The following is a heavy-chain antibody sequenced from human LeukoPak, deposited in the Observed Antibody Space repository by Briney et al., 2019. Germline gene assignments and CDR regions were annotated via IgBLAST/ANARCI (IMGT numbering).Heavy chain of an antibody. CDR1: VFTFSSYA. Sequence: GGSLILSCAASVFTFSSYAMSWVRQAPGKGLEWVSAISGSGGSTYYADSVKGRFTISRDNSKNTLYLQMNSLRAEDTAVYYCAKDGWGITMIVVVMTPGYFDYWGQGTLVTVSS. CDR2: ISGSGGST. V-gene: IGHV3-23*01. D-gene: IGHD3-22*01. J-gene: IGHJ4*02. CDR3: AKDGWGITMIVVVMTPGYFDY.